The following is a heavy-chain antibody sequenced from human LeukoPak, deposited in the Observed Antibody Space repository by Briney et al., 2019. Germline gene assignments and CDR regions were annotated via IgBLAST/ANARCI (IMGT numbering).Heavy chain of an antibody. Sequence: GGSLRLSCAASGFTFTSYWMTWVRQAPGKGLEWVSSISSSSSYIYYADSVKGRFTISRDNAKNSLYLQMNSLRAEDTAVYYCAREDIVVVPAATSGMDVWGQGTTVTVSS. CDR3: AREDIVVVPAATSGMDV. D-gene: IGHD2-2*01. J-gene: IGHJ6*02. CDR1: GFTFTSYW. CDR2: ISSSSSYI. V-gene: IGHV3-21*01.